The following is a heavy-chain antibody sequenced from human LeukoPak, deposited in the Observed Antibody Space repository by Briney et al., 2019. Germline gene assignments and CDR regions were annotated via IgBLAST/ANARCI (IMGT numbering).Heavy chain of an antibody. CDR1: GGSFSSYA. J-gene: IGHJ6*03. CDR2: IIPIFGTA. CDR3: ARGEGDGYNDYYYYMDV. V-gene: IGHV1-69*13. Sequence: GASVKVSCKASGGSFSSYAISLVRQAPGRGLEWMGGIIPIFGTANYAQKFQGRVTITADESTSTAYMELSSLRSEDTAVYYCARGEGDGYNDYYYYMDVWGKGTTVTVSS. D-gene: IGHD5-24*01.